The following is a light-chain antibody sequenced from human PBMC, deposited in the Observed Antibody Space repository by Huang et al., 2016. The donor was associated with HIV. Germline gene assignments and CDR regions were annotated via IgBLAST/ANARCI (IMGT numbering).Light chain of an antibody. CDR1: QSVGTY. CDR3: QQSYGALSS. V-gene: IGKV1-39*01. CDR2: SAS. Sequence: IQMTQSPTSLCASVGDRVFISCRTSQSVGTYLNWYQQKPGKAPKLLISSASTLHNGVPSRFSGGGSGTVFTLTIRGLQFDDFATYFCQQSYGALSSFGPGTRL. J-gene: IGKJ5*01.